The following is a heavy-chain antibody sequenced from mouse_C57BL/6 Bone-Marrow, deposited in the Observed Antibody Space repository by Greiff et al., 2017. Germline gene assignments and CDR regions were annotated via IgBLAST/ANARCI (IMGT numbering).Heavy chain of an antibody. Sequence: QVQLQQPGAELVRPGTSVKLSCKASGYTFTSYWMHWVKQRPGQGLEWIGVIDPSDSYTNYNQKFKGKATLTVDTSSSTAYMQLSSLTSKDSAVYYCARRGDYWGQGTTLTVSS. V-gene: IGHV1-59*01. J-gene: IGHJ2*01. CDR2: IDPSDSYT. CDR3: ARRGDY. CDR1: GYTFTSYW.